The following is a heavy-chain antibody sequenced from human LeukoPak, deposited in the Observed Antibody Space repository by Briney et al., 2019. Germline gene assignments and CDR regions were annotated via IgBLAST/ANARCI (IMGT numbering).Heavy chain of an antibody. CDR2: IYYSGST. Sequence: KPSETLSLTCTVSGGSISSSTYYWGWIRQPPGKGLEWIGSIYYSGSTYYNPSLKSRVTISVDTSKNQFSLKLNSVTAADTAAYYCATPYSGGYHGLDIWGQGTMVTVSS. J-gene: IGHJ3*02. CDR3: ATPYSGGYHGLDI. D-gene: IGHD1-26*01. CDR1: GGSISSSTYY. V-gene: IGHV4-39*01.